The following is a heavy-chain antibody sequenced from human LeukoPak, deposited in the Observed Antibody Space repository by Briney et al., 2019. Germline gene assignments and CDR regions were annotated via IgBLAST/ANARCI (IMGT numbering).Heavy chain of an antibody. CDR1: GGTFTSYA. D-gene: IGHD3-10*01. Sequence: SVKVSCKASGGTFTSYAISWVRQAPGQGREWMGGIIPIFGTANYAQKFQGRVTITTDESTSTAYMELSSLRSEDTAVYYCARLGSRSYAFDLWGQGTMVTVSS. CDR2: IIPIFGTA. CDR3: ARLGSRSYAFDL. V-gene: IGHV1-69*05. J-gene: IGHJ3*01.